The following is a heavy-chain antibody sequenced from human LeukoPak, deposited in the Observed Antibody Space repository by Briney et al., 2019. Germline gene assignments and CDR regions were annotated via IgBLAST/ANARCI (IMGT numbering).Heavy chain of an antibody. CDR2: MHDDGSEI. J-gene: IGHJ4*02. D-gene: IGHD2-8*02. CDR1: GFTFSNYT. V-gene: IGHV3-7*01. CDR3: ATGGALGGRFVY. Sequence: GGSLRLSCAVVGFTFSNYTMSWVRQAPGKGPEWVAKMHDDGSEIEYVDSVKGRFTISRDNAKNSLYLQMKSLRVEDTAVYYGATGGALGGRFVYWGQGALVTVSS.